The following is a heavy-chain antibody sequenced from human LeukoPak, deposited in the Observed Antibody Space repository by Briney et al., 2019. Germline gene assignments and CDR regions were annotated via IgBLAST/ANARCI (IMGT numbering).Heavy chain of an antibody. CDR2: ISAYNGNT. CDR3: ARDHRGWDAFDI. J-gene: IGHJ3*02. Sequence: ASVKVSCKASGYTFTSCGISWVRQAPGQGLEWMGWISAYNGNTNYAQKLQGRVTMTTDTSTSTAYMELRSLRSDDTAVYYCARDHRGWDAFDIWGQGTMVTVSS. CDR1: GYTFTSCG. V-gene: IGHV1-18*01. D-gene: IGHD6-19*01.